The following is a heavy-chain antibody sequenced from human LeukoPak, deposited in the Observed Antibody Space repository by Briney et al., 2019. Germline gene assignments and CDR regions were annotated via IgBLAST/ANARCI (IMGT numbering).Heavy chain of an antibody. CDR2: ISSSSSTI. CDR1: GFTFSSYS. J-gene: IGHJ4*02. CDR3: ARDLGQIVVVIHFDY. D-gene: IGHD3-22*01. Sequence: GGSLRLSCAASGFTFSSYSMNWVRQAPGKGLEWVSYISSSSSTIYYADSVKGRFTISRDNAKNSLYLQMNSLRAEDTAVYYCARDLGQIVVVIHFDYWGQGTLVTVSS. V-gene: IGHV3-48*04.